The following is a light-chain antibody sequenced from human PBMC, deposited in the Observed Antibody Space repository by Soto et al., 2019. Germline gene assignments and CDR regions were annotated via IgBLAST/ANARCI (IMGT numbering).Light chain of an antibody. Sequence: EIVLTQSPGTLSLSPGEGATLSCRASQSVTSNYLAWYQQKPGQAPRLLIYGASSRATGIPDRFSGSGSGTDFTLTISRLGPEDSAVYYCKQYVSSPITFGQGTKVDIK. CDR2: GAS. CDR3: KQYVSSPIT. J-gene: IGKJ2*01. CDR1: QSVTSNY. V-gene: IGKV3-20*01.